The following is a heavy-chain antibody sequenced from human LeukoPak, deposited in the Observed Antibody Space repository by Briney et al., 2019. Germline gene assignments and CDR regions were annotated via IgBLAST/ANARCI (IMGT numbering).Heavy chain of an antibody. V-gene: IGHV3-11*01. J-gene: IGHJ4*02. CDR1: GFTLSDYY. D-gene: IGHD1-7*01. Sequence: GGSLRLSCAASGFTLSDYYKSWIRQAPGKALEGVSYSSSSGSTIYYADSVKGRFAISRDNAKNSLYLQMNSLRAEDPAVYYCARRRNFIDYWGQGTLVTVSS. CDR3: ARRRNFIDY. CDR2: SSSSGSTI.